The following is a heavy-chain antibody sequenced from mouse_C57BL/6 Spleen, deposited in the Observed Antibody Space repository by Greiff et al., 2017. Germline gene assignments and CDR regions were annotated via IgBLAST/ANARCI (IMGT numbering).Heavy chain of an antibody. J-gene: IGHJ1*03. CDR1: GFTFSSYA. CDR3: ARDRDYDGYWYFDV. CDR2: ISDGGSYT. Sequence: EVQGVESGGGLVKPGGSLKLSCAASGFTFSSYAMSWVRQTPEKRLEWVATISDGGSYTYYPDNVKGRFTISRDNDKNNLYLQMSHLKSEDTAMYYCARDRDYDGYWYFDVWGTGTTVTVSS. V-gene: IGHV5-4*01. D-gene: IGHD2-4*01.